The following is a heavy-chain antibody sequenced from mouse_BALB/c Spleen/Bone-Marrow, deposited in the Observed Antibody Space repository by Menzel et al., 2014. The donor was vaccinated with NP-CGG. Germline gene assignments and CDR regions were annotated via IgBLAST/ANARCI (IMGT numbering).Heavy chain of an antibody. CDR1: GYTFTSYW. D-gene: IGHD2-1*01. Sequence: QVQLQQSGPELAEPGASVKMSCRASGYTFTSYWMNWVKQRPVQGLEWIGYINPTSGYTEYNQKFKDKATLTTDKSSSTAYMQLSSLTSEDSAVYYCTTGGNDWFAYWGQGTLVTVSA. CDR3: TTGGNDWFAY. J-gene: IGHJ3*01. CDR2: INPTSGYT. V-gene: IGHV1-7*01.